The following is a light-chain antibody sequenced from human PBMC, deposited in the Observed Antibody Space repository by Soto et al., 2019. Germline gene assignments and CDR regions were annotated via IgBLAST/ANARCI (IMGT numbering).Light chain of an antibody. CDR2: GVS. V-gene: IGKV3-15*01. Sequence: EVLMTQSPATLSVSPGARATLSCRASQSINSNVAWYTQQPGQAPRLHIDGVSTRATAVPDRFSGSGSGTDFTLTITSLQSDDFAVYFCQQCSDWPITFGQGTRLEIK. CDR1: QSINSN. J-gene: IGKJ5*01. CDR3: QQCSDWPIT.